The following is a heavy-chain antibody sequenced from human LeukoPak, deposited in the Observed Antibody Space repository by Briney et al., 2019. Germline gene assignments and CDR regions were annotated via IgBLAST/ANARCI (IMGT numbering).Heavy chain of an antibody. CDR2: INTNTGNP. D-gene: IGHD6-13*01. Sequence: VASVKVSCKASGYTFTGYYMHWVRQAPGQGLEWMGWINTNTGNPTYAQGFTGRFVFSLDTSVSTAYLQISSLKAEDTAVYYCARGHSSSWYRGPFDYWGQGTLVTVSS. CDR3: ARGHSSSWYRGPFDY. V-gene: IGHV7-4-1*02. CDR1: GYTFTGYY. J-gene: IGHJ4*02.